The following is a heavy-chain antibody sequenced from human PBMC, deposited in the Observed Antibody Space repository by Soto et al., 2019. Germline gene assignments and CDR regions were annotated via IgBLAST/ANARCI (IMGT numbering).Heavy chain of an antibody. CDR3: AKSRVDSSGYYYYFDY. CDR2: ISGSGGST. D-gene: IGHD3-22*01. J-gene: IGHJ4*02. CDR1: GFTFSSYA. V-gene: IGHV3-23*01. Sequence: GGSLRLSCAASGFTFSSYAMSWVRQAPGKGLEWVSAISGSGGSTYYADSVKGRFTISRDNSKNTLYLQMNSLRAEDTAVYYCAKSRVDSSGYYYYFDYWGQGTLVTVSS.